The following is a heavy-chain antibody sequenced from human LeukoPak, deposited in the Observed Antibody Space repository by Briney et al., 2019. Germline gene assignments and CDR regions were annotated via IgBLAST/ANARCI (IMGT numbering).Heavy chain of an antibody. CDR3: ARGSNVLRFLEWLSNSDY. CDR2: ISAYNGNT. V-gene: IGHV1-18*01. CDR1: GYTFTSYG. Sequence: GASVKVSCTASGYTFTSYGISWVRQAPGQGLEWMGWISAYNGNTNYAQKLQGRVTMTTDTSTSTAYMELRSLRSDDTAVYYCARGSNVLRFLEWLSNSDYWGQGTLVTVSS. D-gene: IGHD3-3*01. J-gene: IGHJ4*02.